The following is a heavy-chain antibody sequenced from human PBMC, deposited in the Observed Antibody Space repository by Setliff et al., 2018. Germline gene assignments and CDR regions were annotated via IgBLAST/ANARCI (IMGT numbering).Heavy chain of an antibody. CDR2: IHYSGNT. V-gene: IGHV4-59*12. CDR3: ARDGGYDYYFDY. Sequence: LSLTCTVSGGSISSYYWSWIRQPPGKGLEWIGYIHYSGNTNYNPSLKSRVTISVDTSKNQFSLKLSSVTAADTAVYYCARDGGYDYYFDYWGQGTLVTVSS. D-gene: IGHD5-12*01. J-gene: IGHJ4*02. CDR1: GGSISSYY.